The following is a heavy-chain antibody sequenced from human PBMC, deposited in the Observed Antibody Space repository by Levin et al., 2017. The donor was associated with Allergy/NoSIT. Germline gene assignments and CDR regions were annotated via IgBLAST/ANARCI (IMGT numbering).Heavy chain of an antibody. D-gene: IGHD3-22*01. CDR1: GFTFSDHY. CDR2: TRNKANSYTT. V-gene: IGHV3-72*01. J-gene: IGHJ3*02. CDR3: ASAPYYYDSSGYYSDEFDI. Sequence: GGSLRLSCAASGFTFSDHYMDWVRQAPGKGLEWVGRTRNKANSYTTEYAASVKGRFTISRDDSKNSLYLQMNSLKTEDTAVYYCASAPYYYDSSGYYSDEFDIWGQGTMVTVSS.